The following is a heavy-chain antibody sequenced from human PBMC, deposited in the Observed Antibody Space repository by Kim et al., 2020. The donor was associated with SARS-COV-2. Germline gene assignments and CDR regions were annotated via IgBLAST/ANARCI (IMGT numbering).Heavy chain of an antibody. CDR2: ST. Sequence: STSNNQSLKRRVTISVDTYKNQFSLKLSSVTAADTAVYYCASGSWYGMDVWGQGTTVTVSS. V-gene: IGHV4-34*01. J-gene: IGHJ6*02. CDR3: ASGSWYGMDV.